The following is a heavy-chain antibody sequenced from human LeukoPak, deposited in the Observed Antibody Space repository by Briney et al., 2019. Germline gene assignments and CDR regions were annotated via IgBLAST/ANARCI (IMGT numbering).Heavy chain of an antibody. CDR2: IYYSGST. D-gene: IGHD3-10*01. J-gene: IGHJ6*02. V-gene: IGHV4-59*08. CDR1: GGSISSYY. Sequence: PSETLSLTCTVSGGSISSYYWSWIRQPPGKGLEWIGYIYYSGSTNYNPSLKSRVTISVDTSKNQFSLKLSSVTAADTAVYYCARTSPSAASPWFGELLYHGLDYYYYGMDVWGQGTTVTVSS. CDR3: ARTSPSAASPWFGELLYHGLDYYYYGMDV.